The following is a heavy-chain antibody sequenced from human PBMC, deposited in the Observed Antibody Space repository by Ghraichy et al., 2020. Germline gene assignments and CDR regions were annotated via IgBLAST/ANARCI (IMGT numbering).Heavy chain of an antibody. CDR3: AGPSGYGTGSYYPLEH. D-gene: IGHD3-10*01. CDR2: IYNTGTT. J-gene: IGHJ4*02. Sequence: SDTLSLTCTVSGGSINIVSFYWGWVRQPPGKGLEWIGNIYNTGTTSYNPSLKSRVNISVDTSKNEFSLRLTSVTAADTAVYFCAGPSGYGTGSYYPLEHWGQGSLVTVTS. V-gene: IGHV4-39*01. CDR1: GGSINIVSFY.